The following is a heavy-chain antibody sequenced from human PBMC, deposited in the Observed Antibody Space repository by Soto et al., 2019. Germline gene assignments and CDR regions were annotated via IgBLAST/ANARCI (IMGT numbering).Heavy chain of an antibody. J-gene: IGHJ3*02. CDR1: GGTFSSYA. CDR2: IIPIFGTA. V-gene: IGHV1-69*01. Sequence: QVQLVQSGAEVKKPGSSVKVSCKASGGTFSSYAISWVRQAPGQGLEWMGGIIPIFGTANYAQKLQGRVSIRADEATSPASMELSSLRAEDTAVYYCAEPQSGEAFDTWAHATMVTVSS. CDR3: AEPQSGEAFDT.